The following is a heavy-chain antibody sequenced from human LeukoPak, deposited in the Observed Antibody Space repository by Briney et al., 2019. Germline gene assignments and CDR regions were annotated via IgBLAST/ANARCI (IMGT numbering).Heavy chain of an antibody. Sequence: GGSLRLSCAASGFTFSSYAMSWVRQAPGKGLEWVSAISGSGGSTYYADSVKGRFTISRDNSKNTLYLQMNSLRAEDTAVYYCAKVVEHSSSSPDDYWGQGTLVTVSS. J-gene: IGHJ4*02. CDR1: GFTFSSYA. CDR3: AKVVEHSSSSPDDY. D-gene: IGHD6-6*01. V-gene: IGHV3-23*01. CDR2: ISGSGGST.